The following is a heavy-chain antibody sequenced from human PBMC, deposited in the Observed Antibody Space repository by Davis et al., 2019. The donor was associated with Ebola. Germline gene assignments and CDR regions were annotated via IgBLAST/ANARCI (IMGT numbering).Heavy chain of an antibody. V-gene: IGHV1-8*01. J-gene: IGHJ4*02. Sequence: ASVKVSCKASGYTFTNYDINWVRQATGQGLEWMGWMNPNSGNTGYAQKFQGRITMTRNISISTAYMELSSLRSEDTAVYYCVKGGWQQYFDYWGQGTLVTVSS. CDR3: VKGGWQQYFDY. CDR1: GYTFTNYD. CDR2: MNPNSGNT. D-gene: IGHD6-13*01.